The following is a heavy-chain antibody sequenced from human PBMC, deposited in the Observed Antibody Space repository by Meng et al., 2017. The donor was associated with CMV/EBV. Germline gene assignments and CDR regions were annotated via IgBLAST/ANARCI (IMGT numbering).Heavy chain of an antibody. V-gene: IGHV3-48*03. CDR2: ISSSGSTI. CDR3: ASSGDHDAFDI. D-gene: IGHD7-27*01. J-gene: IGHJ3*02. CDR1: GFTFSSYE. Sequence: GESLKISCAASGFTFSSYEMNWVRQAPGKGLEWVSYISSSGSTIYYADSVKGRFPISRDNAKNSLYLQMNSLRAEDTAVYYCASSGDHDAFDIWGQGTMVTVSS.